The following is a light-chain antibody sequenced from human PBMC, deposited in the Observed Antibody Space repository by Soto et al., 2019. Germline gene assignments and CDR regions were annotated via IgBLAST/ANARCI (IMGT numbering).Light chain of an antibody. CDR1: SSDVGLYDF. Sequence: QSALTQPASVSGSPGQSITISCTGASSDVGLYDFVSWYQHHPGKAPKLLIFEVSYRPSGVSSRFSGSKSGNTASLTISGLQAEDEADYYCNSYTRFSTYVFGTGTKRTVL. V-gene: IGLV2-14*01. CDR3: NSYTRFSTYV. J-gene: IGLJ1*01. CDR2: EVS.